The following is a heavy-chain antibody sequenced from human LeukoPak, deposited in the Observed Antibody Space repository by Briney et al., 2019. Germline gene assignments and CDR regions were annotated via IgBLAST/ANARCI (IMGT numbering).Heavy chain of an antibody. CDR2: IIPIFGTA. D-gene: IGHD3-3*01. CDR3: ARDQFWSGYYSRYFDL. V-gene: IGHV1-69*13. Sequence: GASVNVSCKASGGTFSSYAISWVRQAPGQGLEWMGGIIPIFGTANYAQKFQGRVTITADESTSTAYMELSSLRSEDTAVYYCARDQFWSGYYSRYFDLWGRGTLVTVSS. CDR1: GGTFSSYA. J-gene: IGHJ2*01.